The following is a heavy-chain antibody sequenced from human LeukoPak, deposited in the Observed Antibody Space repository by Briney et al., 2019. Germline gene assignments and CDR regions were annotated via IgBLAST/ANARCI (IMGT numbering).Heavy chain of an antibody. D-gene: IGHD3-10*01. CDR1: GYTFTSYG. V-gene: IGHV1-18*01. CDR2: ISAYNGNT. CDR3: ARDRPLPLLWFGELLYYNWFDP. J-gene: IGHJ5*02. Sequence: ASVKVSCKASGYTFTSYGIGWVRQAPGQGLEWMGWISAYNGNTNYAQKLQGRVTMTTDTSTSTAYMELRSLRSDDTAVYYCARDRPLPLLWFGELLYYNWFDPWGQGTLVTVSS.